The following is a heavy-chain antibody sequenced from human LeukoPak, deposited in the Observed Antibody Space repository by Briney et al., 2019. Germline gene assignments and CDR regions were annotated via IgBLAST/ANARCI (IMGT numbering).Heavy chain of an antibody. Sequence: SETLSLTCAVYGGSLSGYYWSWIRQPPGKGLEWIGEINHSGSTNYNPSLKSRVTISVDTSKNQFSLKLSSVTAGDTAVYYCARGGGDIVVVPAAGVNNWFDPWGQGTLVTVSS. CDR3: ARGGGDIVVVPAAGVNNWFDP. V-gene: IGHV4-34*01. CDR1: GGSLSGYY. CDR2: INHSGST. D-gene: IGHD2-2*01. J-gene: IGHJ5*02.